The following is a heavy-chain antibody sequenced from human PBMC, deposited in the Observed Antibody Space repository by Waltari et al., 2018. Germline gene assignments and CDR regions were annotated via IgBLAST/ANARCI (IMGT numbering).Heavy chain of an antibody. CDR2: IKDKADGGTI. CDR3: LDDPSV. D-gene: IGHD1-1*01. J-gene: IGHJ4*02. V-gene: IGHV3-15*07. Sequence: DVQLVESGGGLVKPGGSLRLSCSASGISFTDAWMNWVRQAPGRGLEWIGRIKDKADGGTIDYAAPVKGRFTISRDDSKNMTYLQMNSLKPDDTGVYFGLDDPSVWGQGTLVTVSS. CDR1: GISFTDAW.